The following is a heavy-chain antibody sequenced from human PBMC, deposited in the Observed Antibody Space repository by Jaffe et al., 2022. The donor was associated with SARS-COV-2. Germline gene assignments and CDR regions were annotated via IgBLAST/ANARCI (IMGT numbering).Heavy chain of an antibody. D-gene: IGHD3-10*01. J-gene: IGHJ4*02. CDR2: IRSKANSYAT. V-gene: IGHV3-73*02. CDR1: GFTFSGSA. CDR3: TSSITMVRGDRRTTPDY. Sequence: EVQLVESGGGLVQPGGSLKLSCAASGFTFSGSAMHWVRQASGKGLEWVGRIRSKANSYATAYAASVKGRFTISRDDSKNTAYLQMNSLKTEDTAVYYCTSSITMVRGDRRTTPDYWGQGTLVTVSS.